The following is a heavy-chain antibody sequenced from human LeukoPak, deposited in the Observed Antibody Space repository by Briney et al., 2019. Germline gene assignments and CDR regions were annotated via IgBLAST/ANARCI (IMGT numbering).Heavy chain of an antibody. CDR2: IYTSGST. Sequence: SETLSLTCTVSGGSISSGSYYWSWIRQPAGKGLEWIGRIYTSGSTNYNPSLKSRVTISVDTSKNQFSLKLSSVTAADTAVYYCARDCSTSCCTEGWSAFDIWGQGTMVTVSS. J-gene: IGHJ3*02. V-gene: IGHV4-61*02. CDR3: ARDCSTSCCTEGWSAFDI. D-gene: IGHD2-2*02. CDR1: GGSISSGSYY.